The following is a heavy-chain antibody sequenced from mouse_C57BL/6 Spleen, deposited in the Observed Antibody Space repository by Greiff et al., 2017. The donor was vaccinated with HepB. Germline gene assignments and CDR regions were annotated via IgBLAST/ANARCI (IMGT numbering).Heavy chain of an antibody. J-gene: IGHJ1*03. CDR2: IDPSDSYT. Sequence: QVQLKQPGAELVRPGTSVKLSCKASGYTFTSYWMHWVKQRPGQGLEWIGVIDPSDSYTNYNQKFKGKATLTVDTSSSTAYMQLSSLTSEDSAVYYCARKPGYGSSHWYFDVWGTGTTVTVSS. CDR3: ARKPGYGSSHWYFDV. CDR1: GYTFTSYW. V-gene: IGHV1-59*01. D-gene: IGHD1-1*01.